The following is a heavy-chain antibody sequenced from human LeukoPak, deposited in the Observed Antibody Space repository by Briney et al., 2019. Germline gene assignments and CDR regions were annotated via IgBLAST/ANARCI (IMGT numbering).Heavy chain of an antibody. J-gene: IGHJ4*02. CDR3: ARDSNGFYYFNY. Sequence: PSETLSLTCAVYGGSFSGYYWSWIRQPPGKGLEWIGEINHSGSTNYNPSLKSRVTISVDTSKNQFSLKLSSVTAADTAVYYCARDSNGFYYFNYWGQGTLVTVSS. D-gene: IGHD3-22*01. CDR1: GGSFSGYY. V-gene: IGHV4-34*01. CDR2: INHSGST.